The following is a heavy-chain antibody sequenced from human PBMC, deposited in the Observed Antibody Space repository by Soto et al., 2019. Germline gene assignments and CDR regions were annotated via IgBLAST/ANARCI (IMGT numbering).Heavy chain of an antibody. Sequence: GGSLRLSCVASGFNFGIYGMNWVRQAPGKGLEWVAHISSSGSPVYYTDSVKGRFTVSRDNAKSSLFLQLNSLRDEDTALYYCVSGIYDYWGQGTQVTVSS. D-gene: IGHD3-10*01. CDR2: ISSSGSPV. V-gene: IGHV3-48*02. CDR1: GFNFGIYG. J-gene: IGHJ4*02. CDR3: VSGIYDY.